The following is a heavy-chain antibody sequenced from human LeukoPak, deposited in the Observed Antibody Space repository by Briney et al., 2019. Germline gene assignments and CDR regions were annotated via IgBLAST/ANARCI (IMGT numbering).Heavy chain of an antibody. CDR2: ISGSGGST. Sequence: PGGSLRLSCAASGFTFSTYAMSWVRQAPGKGLEWVSTISGSGGSTYYADSVKGRFTISGDNPKNTLYLQMNSLRAEDTAVYYCAKSSGLRVFVGDYWGQGTLVTVSS. CDR3: AKSSGLRVFVGDY. D-gene: IGHD3-16*01. CDR1: GFTFSTYA. J-gene: IGHJ4*02. V-gene: IGHV3-23*01.